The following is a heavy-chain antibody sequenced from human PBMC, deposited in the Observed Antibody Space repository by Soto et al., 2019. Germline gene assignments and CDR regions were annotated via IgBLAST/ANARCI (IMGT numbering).Heavy chain of an antibody. CDR1: SGSISSSNW. J-gene: IGHJ2*01. V-gene: IGHV4-4*02. D-gene: IGHD1-26*01. CDR2: IYHSGST. Sequence: QVQLQESGPVLVKPSGTLSLTCAVSSGSISSSNWWSWVRQPPGKGLEWIGEIYHSGSTNYNPSLKSRVTTSVNKSKNQSSQKLSYVTAADKAVYYCARDRGRIVSISSVQRSNWYFDLWGRGTLVTVSS. CDR3: ARDRGRIVSISSVQRSNWYFDL.